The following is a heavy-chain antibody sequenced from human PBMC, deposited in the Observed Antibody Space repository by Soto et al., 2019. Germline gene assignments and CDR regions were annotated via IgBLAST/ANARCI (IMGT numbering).Heavy chain of an antibody. CDR3: ARGMRQLVFYYYYYYMDV. J-gene: IGHJ6*03. CDR2: MNPNSGNT. CDR1: GYTFTSYD. V-gene: IGHV1-8*01. Sequence: QVQLVQSGAEVKKPGASVKVSCKASGYTFTSYDINWVRQATGQGLEWMGWMNPNSGNTGYAQKFQGRVTMTRNTSISTAYMELSSLRSEDTAVYYCARGMRQLVFYYYYYYMDVWGKGTTVTVSS. D-gene: IGHD6-13*01.